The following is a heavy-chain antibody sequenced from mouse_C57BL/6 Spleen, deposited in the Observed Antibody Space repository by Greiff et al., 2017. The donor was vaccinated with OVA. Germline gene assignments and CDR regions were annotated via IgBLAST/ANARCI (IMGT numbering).Heavy chain of an antibody. CDR2: IDPNSGGT. CDR1: GYTFTSYW. CDR3: ARSGSSYAMDY. Sequence: QVQLKQPGAELVKPGASVKLSCKASGYTFTSYWMHWVKQRPGRGLEWIGRIDPNSGGTKYNEKFKSKATLTVDKPSSTAYMQLSSLTSEDSAVYYCARSGSSYAMDYWGQGTSVTVSS. J-gene: IGHJ4*01. D-gene: IGHD4-1*01. V-gene: IGHV1-72*01.